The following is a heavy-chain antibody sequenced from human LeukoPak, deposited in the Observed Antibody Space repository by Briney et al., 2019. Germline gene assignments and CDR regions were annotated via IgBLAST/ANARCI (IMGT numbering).Heavy chain of an antibody. D-gene: IGHD3-10*01. J-gene: IGHJ6*02. CDR3: AKGSEKYYYGSGSSERDYYYYGMDV. CDR2: ISYDGSSK. CDR1: GFTFSTYG. Sequence: GGSLRLSCTTSGFTFSTYGMHWVRQAPGKGLEWVAVISYDGSSKYYADSAKGRFTISRDNSKKTLSLQMNSLRAEDTAVYYCAKGSEKYYYGSGSSERDYYYYGMDVWGQGTTVTVSS. V-gene: IGHV3-30*18.